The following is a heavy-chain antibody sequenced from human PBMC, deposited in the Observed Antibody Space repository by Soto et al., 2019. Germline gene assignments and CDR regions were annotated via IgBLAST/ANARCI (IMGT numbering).Heavy chain of an antibody. CDR1: GYTFTGYY. CDR3: ARDSRLTMVRGVTAYFDY. V-gene: IGHV1-2*02. D-gene: IGHD3-10*01. Sequence: ASVKVSCKASGYTFTGYYMHWVRQAPGQGLEWMGWINPNSGGTNYAQKFQGRVTMTRDTSISTAYMELSRLRSDDTAVYYCARDSRLTMVRGVTAYFDYWGQGTRGTVSA. CDR2: INPNSGGT. J-gene: IGHJ4*02.